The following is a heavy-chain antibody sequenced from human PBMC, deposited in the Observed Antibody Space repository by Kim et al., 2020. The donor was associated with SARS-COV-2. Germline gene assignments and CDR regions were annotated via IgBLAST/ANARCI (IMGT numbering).Heavy chain of an antibody. J-gene: IGHJ6*02. CDR3: ARCCYSSSWDGMDV. D-gene: IGHD6-6*01. V-gene: IGHV1-46*01. Sequence: EQKVKGRVTMTRDTSTSTVYMELSSLRSEDTAVYYCARCCYSSSWDGMDVWGQGTTVTVSS.